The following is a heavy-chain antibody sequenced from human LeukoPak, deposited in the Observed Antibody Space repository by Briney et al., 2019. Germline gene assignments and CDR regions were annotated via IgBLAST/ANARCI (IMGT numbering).Heavy chain of an antibody. J-gene: IGHJ4*02. CDR2: INPNSGGT. CDR3: ARSSRLWFNDGRADKN. Sequence: GASVKVSFKASGYTFTGYYMHWVRQAPGQGLEWMGRINPNSGGTNYAQKFQGRVTMTRDTSISTAYMELSRLRSDDTAVYYCARSSRLWFNDGRADKNWGQGTLVTVSS. CDR1: GYTFTGYY. D-gene: IGHD1-1*01. V-gene: IGHV1-2*06.